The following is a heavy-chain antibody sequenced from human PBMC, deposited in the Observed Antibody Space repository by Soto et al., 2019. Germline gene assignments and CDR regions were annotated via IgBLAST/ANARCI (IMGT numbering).Heavy chain of an antibody. CDR1: GGSISSGGYS. D-gene: IGHD3-22*01. V-gene: IGHV4-30-2*01. CDR3: ARGGVDYYDSSGYYLSPYYFDY. J-gene: IGHJ4*02. CDR2: IYHSGST. Sequence: QLQLQESGSGLVKPSQTLSLTCAVSGGSISSGGYSWSWIRQPPGKGLEWIGYIYHSGSTYYNPSLQSRVTISVDRSKNQFSLKLSSVTAADTAVYYCARGGVDYYDSSGYYLSPYYFDYWGQGTLVTVSS.